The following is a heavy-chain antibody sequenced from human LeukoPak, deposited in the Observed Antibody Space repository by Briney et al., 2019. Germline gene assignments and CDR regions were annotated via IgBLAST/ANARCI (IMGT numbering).Heavy chain of an antibody. CDR2: FYYSDST. J-gene: IGHJ4*02. D-gene: IGHD3-22*01. V-gene: IGHV4-59*04. Sequence: SETLSLTCTVSGDSISNYYWVWIRQPPGKGLEWVGYFYYSDSTYYHPSLKSRVTISVDTSKNQFSLRLSSVTAADTAVYYCAAGGHYYDSSGKNALDSWGQGTLVTVSS. CDR3: AAGGHYYDSSGKNALDS. CDR1: GDSISNYY.